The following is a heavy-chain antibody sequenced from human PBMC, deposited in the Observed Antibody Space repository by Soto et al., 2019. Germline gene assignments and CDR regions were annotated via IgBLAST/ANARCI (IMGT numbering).Heavy chain of an antibody. CDR2: TYYRSKWYS. J-gene: IGHJ6*02. CDR3: ARIHSSSSSDMDV. CDR1: GDSVSSNSAV. V-gene: IGHV6-1*01. Sequence: PSQTLSLTCAISGDSVSSNSAVWNWIRQSPSRGPEWLGRTYYRSKWYSNYAVSVKSRITINPDTSKNQFSLQLNSVTPEDTAVYYCARIHSSSSSDMDVWGQGTTVTVSS. D-gene: IGHD6-6*01.